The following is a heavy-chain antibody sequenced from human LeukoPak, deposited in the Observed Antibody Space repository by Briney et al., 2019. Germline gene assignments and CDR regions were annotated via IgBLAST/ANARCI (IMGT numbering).Heavy chain of an antibody. J-gene: IGHJ4*02. CDR2: IKQVGSEI. V-gene: IGHV3-7*05. D-gene: IGHD6-19*01. CDR3: AKKGHRSGWSPFDY. CDR1: GFTFSSYW. Sequence: GGSVRLSCAAPGFTFSSYWMTWVRQAPGKGLECVANIKQVGSEIYYVESVKGRLTISRDNANNSLYLLMTSLRGEDTAVYNCAKKGHRSGWSPFDYWGQGTLVTVSS.